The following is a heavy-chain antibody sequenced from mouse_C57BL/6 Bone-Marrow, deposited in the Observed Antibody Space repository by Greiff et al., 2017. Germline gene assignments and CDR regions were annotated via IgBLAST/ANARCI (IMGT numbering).Heavy chain of an antibody. CDR2: IYPGSGST. V-gene: IGHV1-55*01. J-gene: IGHJ3*01. CDR1: GYTFTSYW. Sequence: QVQLQQPGAELVKPGASVKMSCKASGYTFTSYWITWVKQRPGQGLEWLGDIYPGSGSTNYNETFKSKATLTVDTSSSTAYMQLSSLTAEDSAVCYWGRRTIDEGYYVGAWFAYWGQGTLVTVSA. CDR3: GRRTIDEGYYVGAWFAY. D-gene: IGHD2-3*01.